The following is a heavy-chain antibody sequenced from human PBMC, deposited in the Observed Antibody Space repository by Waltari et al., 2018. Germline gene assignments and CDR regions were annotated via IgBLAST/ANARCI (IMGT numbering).Heavy chain of an antibody. CDR2: ITPDGSKI. J-gene: IGHJ4*02. CDR3: ALDFGGNEDY. V-gene: IGHV3-74*03. Sequence: EVQLVESGGGLVQPGGSLRLSCAVPGFTFSSYWMHWVRQAPGKVLVWVSRITPDGSKIKYADSVGGRFTISRDNAKNTLYLQMDSLRAEDTALYYCALDFGGNEDYWGQGILVTVSS. D-gene: IGHD1-1*01. CDR1: GFTFSSYW.